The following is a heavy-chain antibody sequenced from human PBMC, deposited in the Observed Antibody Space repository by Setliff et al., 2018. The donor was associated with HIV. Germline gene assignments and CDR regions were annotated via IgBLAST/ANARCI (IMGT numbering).Heavy chain of an antibody. Sequence: SETLSLTCTVSGGSISSSDFYWSWIRQHPGKGLEYIGYIYYSGSTYYNPSLKSRLSMSIDTSESQFSLRLRSVTAADTAVYYCARNFWGGSYFDYWGQGTMVTVSS. CDR1: GGSISSSDFY. J-gene: IGHJ4*03. D-gene: IGHD7-27*01. V-gene: IGHV4-31*03. CDR3: ARNFWGGSYFDY. CDR2: IYYSGST.